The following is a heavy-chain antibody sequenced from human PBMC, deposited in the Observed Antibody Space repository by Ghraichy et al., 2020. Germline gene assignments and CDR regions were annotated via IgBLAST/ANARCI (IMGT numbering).Heavy chain of an antibody. CDR3: AKLGGSSGS. J-gene: IGHJ5*02. D-gene: IGHD6-19*01. V-gene: IGHV3-23*01. CDR1: GFTFSNYA. CDR2: ISGSGGST. Sequence: LSLTCAASGFTFSNYAMSWVRQAPGKGLEWVSAISGSGGSTYYADSVKGRFTISRDNSKNTLYLQMNSLRAEDTAVYYCAKLGGSSGSWGQGTLVTVSS.